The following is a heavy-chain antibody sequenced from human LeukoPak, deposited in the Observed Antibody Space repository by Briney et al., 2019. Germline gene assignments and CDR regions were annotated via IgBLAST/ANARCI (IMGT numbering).Heavy chain of an antibody. J-gene: IGHJ4*02. CDR1: GFIFSSYA. D-gene: IGHD2-2*01. V-gene: IGHV3-23*01. CDR2: ISGSGGST. CDR3: AKDPPIVVVPAAIIFFDY. Sequence: GGSLRLSCAASGFIFSSYAMSWVRQAPGKGLEWVSAISGSGGSTYYADSVKGRFTISRDNSKNTLYLQMNSLRAEDTAVYYCAKDPPIVVVPAAIIFFDYWGQGTLVTVSS.